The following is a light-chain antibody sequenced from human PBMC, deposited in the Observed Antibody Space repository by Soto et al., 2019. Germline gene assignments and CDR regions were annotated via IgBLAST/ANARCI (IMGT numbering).Light chain of an antibody. CDR1: QGISSW. CDR3: QQYGSALSLP. V-gene: IGKV1D-16*01. Sequence: DIQVTQSPSSVSASVGDRVTIGVGASQGISSWLAWYQQKPEKAPKLVIYDASSLQSGVPSRFSGSGSGTDFTLTISSLQPEDFAVYYCQQYGSALSLPFGGGTKVAI. CDR2: DAS. J-gene: IGKJ4*01.